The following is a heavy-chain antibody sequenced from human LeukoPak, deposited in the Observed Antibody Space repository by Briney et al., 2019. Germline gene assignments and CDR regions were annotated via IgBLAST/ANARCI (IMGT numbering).Heavy chain of an antibody. CDR2: ISYDGSNK. CDR1: GFTFSSYA. J-gene: IGHJ6*03. D-gene: IGHD3-10*01. V-gene: IGHV3-30*04. Sequence: GRSLRLSCAASGFTFSSYAMHWVRQAPGKGLEWVAVISYDGSNKYYADSVKGRFTISRDNSKNTLYLQMNSLRAEDTAVYYCARSYYGSGSYYTKYYYYYYMDVWGKGTTVTISS. CDR3: ARSYYGSGSYYTKYYYYYYMDV.